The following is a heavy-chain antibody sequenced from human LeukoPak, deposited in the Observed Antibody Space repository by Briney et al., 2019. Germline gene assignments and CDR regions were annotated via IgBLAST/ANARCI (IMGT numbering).Heavy chain of an antibody. D-gene: IGHD3-10*01. CDR3: ARGIITMVRGVIMFRAFDP. CDR2: INHSGST. CDR1: GGSFSGYY. V-gene: IGHV4-34*01. Sequence: PSETLSLTCAVYGGSFSGYYWSWIRQPPGKGLEWIGEINHSGSTNYNPSLKSRVTISVDTSKNQFSLKLSSVTAADTAVYYCARGIITMVRGVIMFRAFDPWGQGTLVTVSS. J-gene: IGHJ5*02.